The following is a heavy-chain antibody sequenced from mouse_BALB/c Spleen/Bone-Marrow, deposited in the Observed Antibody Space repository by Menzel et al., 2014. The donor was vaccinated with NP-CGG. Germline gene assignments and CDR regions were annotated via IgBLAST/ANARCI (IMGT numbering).Heavy chain of an antibody. D-gene: IGHD1-2*01. CDR2: INPDSSTI. V-gene: IGHV4-1*02. CDR1: GFAFSRYW. CDR3: AKNYYYGYVAY. J-gene: IGHJ3*01. Sequence: EVKLLESGGGLVQPGGSLKLSCAASGFAFSRYWMTWVRQAPGKGLEWIGEINPDSSTINYTPSLKDKFIISRDNAKNTLYLQMNKVRSEDTALYYCAKNYYYGYVAYWGQGTLVTVSA.